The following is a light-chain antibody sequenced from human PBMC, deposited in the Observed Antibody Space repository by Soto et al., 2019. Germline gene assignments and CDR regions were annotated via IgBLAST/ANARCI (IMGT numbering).Light chain of an antibody. CDR3: SSYTISNTLPFV. CDR2: EVS. V-gene: IGLV2-14*01. CDR1: PRDIGGYNF. J-gene: IGLJ1*01. Sequence: VLTQPASVSGSPGQSITISCTGTPRDIGGYNFVSWYQQYPGKAPRLIIFEVSSRPSGVSNRFSGSKSGNTASLTISELQPEDEADYHCSSYTISNTLPFVFGTGTKSPS.